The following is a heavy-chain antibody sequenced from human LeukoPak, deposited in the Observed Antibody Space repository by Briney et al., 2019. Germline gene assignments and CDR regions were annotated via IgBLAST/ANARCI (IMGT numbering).Heavy chain of an antibody. CDR2: INQDGSET. V-gene: IGHV3-7*01. Sequence: AGGSLRLSCAAPGLTFSSTWMVWVRQAPGKGLEWVANINQDGSETHYVGSVKGRFAISRDNAKNSVYLQMNSLRVEDTAVYYCARDWAYCDYWGQGTLVTVSS. J-gene: IGHJ4*02. D-gene: IGHD3-16*01. CDR1: GLTFSSTW. CDR3: ARDWAYCDY.